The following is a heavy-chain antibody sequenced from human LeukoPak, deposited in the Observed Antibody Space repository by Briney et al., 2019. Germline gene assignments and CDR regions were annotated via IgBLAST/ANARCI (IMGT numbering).Heavy chain of an antibody. Sequence: GGSLRLSCAASGFTFSNYGMHWVRQAPGRGLEWVAFIRYDGSDKYYADSVKGRFTISRDNSKNTLYIQMNSLRVEDTAMYYCAKGQLFGDYWGQGTLVTVSS. CDR3: AKGQLFGDY. V-gene: IGHV3-30*02. CDR2: IRYDGSDK. CDR1: GFTFSNYG. J-gene: IGHJ4*02. D-gene: IGHD3-3*01.